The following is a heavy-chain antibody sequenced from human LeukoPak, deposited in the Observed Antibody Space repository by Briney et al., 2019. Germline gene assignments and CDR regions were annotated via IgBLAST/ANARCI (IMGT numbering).Heavy chain of an antibody. Sequence: SETLSLTCTVSGGSISSGSYYWSWIWQPAGKGLEWIGRIYTSGSTNYNPSLKSRVTISVDTSKNQLSLKLSSVTAADTAVYYCARRYYYDSSGYDDWGQGTLVTVSS. CDR1: GGSISSGSYY. CDR2: IYTSGST. CDR3: ARRYYYDSSGYDD. D-gene: IGHD3-22*01. J-gene: IGHJ4*02. V-gene: IGHV4-61*02.